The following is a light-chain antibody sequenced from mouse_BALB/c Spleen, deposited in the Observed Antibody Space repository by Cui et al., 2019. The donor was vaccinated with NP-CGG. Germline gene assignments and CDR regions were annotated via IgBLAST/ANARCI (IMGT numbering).Light chain of an antibody. Sequence: QSVVTHVSALTTSPGETVTLTCRSRTGAVTTSNYANWVQEKPDHLFTGLIGGTNNRAPGVPARFSGSLIGDKAALTITGAQTEDEAIYFCALWYSNHWVFGGGTKLTVL. V-gene: IGLV1*01. CDR2: GTN. CDR3: ALWYSNHWV. CDR1: TGAVTTSNY. J-gene: IGLJ1*01.